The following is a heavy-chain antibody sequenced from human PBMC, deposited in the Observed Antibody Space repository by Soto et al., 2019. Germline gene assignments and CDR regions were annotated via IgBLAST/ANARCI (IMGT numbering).Heavy chain of an antibody. CDR1: GFMFNTYA. CDR3: ARPGSGYDILTGQYFYYYHAMDV. D-gene: IGHD3-9*01. CDR2: MSHDGSRT. Sequence: QVQLVDSGGGVVQPGRSLRLSCTTSGFMFNTYAMHWVRQAPGKGLEWVAVMSHDGSRTYYADAVKGRFTISRDNSQNTLYLQMNNLRTEDTAVYYCARPGSGYDILTGQYFYYYHAMDVWGQGITVIVSS. J-gene: IGHJ6*02. V-gene: IGHV3-30-3*01.